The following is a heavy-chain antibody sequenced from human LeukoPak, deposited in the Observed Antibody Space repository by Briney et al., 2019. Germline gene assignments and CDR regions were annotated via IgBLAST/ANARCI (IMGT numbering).Heavy chain of an antibody. V-gene: IGHV4-39*07. D-gene: IGHD3-10*01. Sequence: SETLSLTCTVSSGSISSTSYYWGWIRQPPGMGLEWIGSMYYSGSTYYNPSLKSRVTISVDTSKSQFSLMLSSVTAADTAVYYCAREMRSPRGGFDYWDQGTLVTVSS. CDR2: MYYSGST. CDR3: AREMRSPRGGFDY. CDR1: SGSISSTSYY. J-gene: IGHJ4*02.